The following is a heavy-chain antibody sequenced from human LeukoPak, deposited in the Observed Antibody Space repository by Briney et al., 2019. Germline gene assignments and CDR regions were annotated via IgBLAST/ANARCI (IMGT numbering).Heavy chain of an antibody. CDR3: ARDRRLGSTNYFDY. J-gene: IGHJ4*02. Sequence: SVKVSCKASGGTFSSYAISWVRQAPGQGLEWMGGIIPIFGTANYAQKFQGRVTIIADESTSTAYMELSSLRSEDTAVYYCARDRRLGSTNYFDYWGQGTLVTVSS. D-gene: IGHD2-2*01. CDR1: GGTFSSYA. CDR2: IIPIFGTA. V-gene: IGHV1-69*13.